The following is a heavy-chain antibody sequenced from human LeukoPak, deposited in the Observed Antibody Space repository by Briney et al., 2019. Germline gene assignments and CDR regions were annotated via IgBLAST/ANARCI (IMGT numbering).Heavy chain of an antibody. Sequence: PSETLSLTCTVSGGSISSYYWSWIRQPPGKGLEWIGYIYYSGSTNYNPSLKSRVTISVDPSKNQFSLKLSSVTAADTAVYYCAGGWGYSSPSLWFDPWGQGTLVTVSS. CDR1: GGSISSYY. CDR3: AGGWGYSSPSLWFDP. J-gene: IGHJ5*02. D-gene: IGHD6-6*01. V-gene: IGHV4-59*01. CDR2: IYYSGST.